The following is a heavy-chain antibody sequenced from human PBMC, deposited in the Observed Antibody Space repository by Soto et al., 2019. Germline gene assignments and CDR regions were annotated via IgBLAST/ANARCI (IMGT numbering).Heavy chain of an antibody. Sequence: EVRLVESGGGWVQPGGSLRLSCVASGFTFSREWLSWVRQAPGKGLEWVANINEDGSGRYYVESVEGRFAISRDNAKNSLYLQMNSLRADDTAFYYCARDGYGGYLDSWGHGTLVSVSP. J-gene: IGHJ4*01. V-gene: IGHV3-7*04. D-gene: IGHD1-26*01. CDR1: GFTFSREW. CDR3: ARDGYGGYLDS. CDR2: INEDGSGR.